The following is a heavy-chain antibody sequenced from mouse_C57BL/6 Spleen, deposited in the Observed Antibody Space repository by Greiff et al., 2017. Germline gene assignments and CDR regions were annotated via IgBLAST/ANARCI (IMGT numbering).Heavy chain of an antibody. D-gene: IGHD2-4*01. CDR1: GYTFTSYW. V-gene: IGHV1-53*01. CDR3: AREGLRRNWYFEV. CDR2: IHPSNGGT. J-gene: IGHJ1*03. Sequence: VQLQQPGTELVKPGASVKLSCKASGYTFTSYWMHWVKQRPGQGLEWIGNIHPSNGGTNYNEKFKSKATLTVDKASSTAYRQRSSLTSEDSAVYYCAREGLRRNWYFEVWGTGTTVTVSS.